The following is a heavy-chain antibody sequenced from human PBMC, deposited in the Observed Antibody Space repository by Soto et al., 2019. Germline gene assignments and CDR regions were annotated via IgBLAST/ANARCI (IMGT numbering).Heavy chain of an antibody. Sequence: EVQLVESGGGLIQPGGSLRLSCAVSGFTVSNNYMSWVRQAPGKGLEGVSVIYSGGYTAYGDSVKGRFTISRDNSKNTLYLQMKTRSAADAALYSCASPGGGGGYWGQGTLVTVSS. CDR2: IYSGGYT. V-gene: IGHV3-53*01. CDR1: GFTVSNNY. CDR3: ASPGGGGGY. J-gene: IGHJ4*02. D-gene: IGHD3-10*01.